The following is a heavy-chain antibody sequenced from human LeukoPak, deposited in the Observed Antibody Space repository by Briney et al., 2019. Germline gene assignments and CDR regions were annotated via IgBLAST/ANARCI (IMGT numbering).Heavy chain of an antibody. V-gene: IGHV3-48*03. CDR1: GFTFSSYE. D-gene: IGHD5-18*01. CDR2: ISSSGSTI. J-gene: IGHJ4*02. Sequence: GGSLRLSCAASGFTFSSYEMNWVRQAPGKGLEWVSYISSSGSTIYYADSVKGRFNISRDNAKNSLYLQMNSLRAEDTAVYYCARGGYSYGYTYFDYWGQGTLVTVSS. CDR3: ARGGYSYGYTYFDY.